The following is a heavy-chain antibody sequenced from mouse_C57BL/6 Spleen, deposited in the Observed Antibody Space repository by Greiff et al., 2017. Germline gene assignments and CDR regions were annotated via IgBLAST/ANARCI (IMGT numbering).Heavy chain of an antibody. CDR1: GFTFSDYG. CDR2: ISSGSSTI. CDR3: TREGDGEGYYYAMDY. V-gene: IGHV5-17*03. J-gene: IGHJ4*01. D-gene: IGHD3-3*01. Sequence: EVMLVESGGGLVKPGGSLKLSCAASGFTFSDYGMHWVRQAPEKGLEWVAYISSGSSTIYYADTVKGRFTISRDNARNTLYLQMSSLKSEDTAMYYCTREGDGEGYYYAMDYWGQGTSVTVSS.